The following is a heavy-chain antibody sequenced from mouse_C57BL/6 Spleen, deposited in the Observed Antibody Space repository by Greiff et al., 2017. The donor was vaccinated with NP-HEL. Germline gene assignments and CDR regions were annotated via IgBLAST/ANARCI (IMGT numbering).Heavy chain of an antibody. J-gene: IGHJ2*01. CDR3: AMGDHDEKVFDY. CDR1: GYTFTSYW. V-gene: IGHV1-59*01. Sequence: QVQLQQPGAELVRPGTSVKLSCKASGYTFTSYWMHWVKQRPGQGLEWIGVIDPSDSYTNYNQKFKGKATLTVDTSSSTAYMQLSSLTSEDSAVYYCAMGDHDEKVFDYWGQGTTLTVSS. CDR2: IDPSDSYT. D-gene: IGHD2-4*01.